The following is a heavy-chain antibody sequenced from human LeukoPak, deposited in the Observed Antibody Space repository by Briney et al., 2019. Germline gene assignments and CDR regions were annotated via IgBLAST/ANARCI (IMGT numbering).Heavy chain of an antibody. J-gene: IGHJ4*02. D-gene: IGHD6-19*01. Sequence: PSETLSLTCAVYGGSFSGYYWSWIRQPPGKGLERIGEINHSGSTNYNPSLKSRVTISVDTSKNQFSLKLSSVTAADTAVYYCASHSSGWDFDYWGQGTLVTVSS. CDR1: GGSFSGYY. CDR2: INHSGST. CDR3: ASHSSGWDFDY. V-gene: IGHV4-34*01.